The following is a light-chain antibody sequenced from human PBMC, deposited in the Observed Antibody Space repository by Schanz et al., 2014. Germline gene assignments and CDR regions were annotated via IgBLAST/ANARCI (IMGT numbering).Light chain of an antibody. CDR2: NAS. CDR3: QQYMTYPRT. V-gene: IGKV1-5*01. J-gene: IGKJ1*01. CDR1: QSISNW. Sequence: DIQMTQSPSTLSASVGGSVTLTCRASQSISNWLAWYQQTPGKAPNLVISNASSLESGVPSRFSGSGSGTEFILTISSLQPDDFATYYCQQYMTYPRTFGQGTKVEMK.